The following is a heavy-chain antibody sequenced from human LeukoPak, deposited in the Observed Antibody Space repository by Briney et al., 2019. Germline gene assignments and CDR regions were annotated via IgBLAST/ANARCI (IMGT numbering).Heavy chain of an antibody. Sequence: PSETLSLTCTVSGGSISNYYWSWIRQPAGKGLEWIGRIYSSGTTIYNPSLKSRVTMSVDTSKHQFSLKLSSVTAAGTAVYFCASGSSGYDPWGQGTLLTLSS. J-gene: IGHJ5*02. CDR1: GGSISNYY. D-gene: IGHD5-12*01. CDR3: ASGSSGYDP. CDR2: IYSSGTT. V-gene: IGHV4-4*07.